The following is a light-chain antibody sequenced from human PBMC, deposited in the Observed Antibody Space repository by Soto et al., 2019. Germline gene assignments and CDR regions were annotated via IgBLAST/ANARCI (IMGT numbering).Light chain of an antibody. CDR3: QQYVTAPRT. V-gene: IGKV3-20*01. Sequence: EIVMTQFPATLSVSPGERATLSCRASQSVSSYLAWYQQKPGQAPRLLIYGASNRATGVPDRFSGGGSGTDFTLTISRLEPEDFAVYFCQQYVTAPRTFGQGTKVDIK. CDR1: QSVSSY. J-gene: IGKJ1*01. CDR2: GAS.